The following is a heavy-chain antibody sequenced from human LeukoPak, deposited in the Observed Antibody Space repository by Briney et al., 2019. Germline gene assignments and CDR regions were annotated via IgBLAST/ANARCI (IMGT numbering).Heavy chain of an antibody. CDR1: GGSFSGYY. V-gene: IGHV4-34*01. D-gene: IGHD2-8*02. Sequence: KSSETLSLTCAVYGGSFSGYYWSWIRQPPGKGLEWIGEINHSGSTNYNPSLKSRVTISVDTSKNQFSLKLSSVTAADTAVYYCARVPDGGNDAFDIWAKGQWSPSLQ. CDR3: ARVPDGGNDAFDI. CDR2: INHSGST. J-gene: IGHJ3*02.